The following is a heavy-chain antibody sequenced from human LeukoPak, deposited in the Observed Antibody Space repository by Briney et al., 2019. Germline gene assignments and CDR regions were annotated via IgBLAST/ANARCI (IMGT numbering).Heavy chain of an antibody. CDR3: GRCYDSSGYSPISY. J-gene: IGHJ4*02. CDR2: IYHSGTT. V-gene: IGHV4-59*01. D-gene: IGHD3-22*01. Sequence: SETLSLTCTVSSGSLSDYYWNWIRQPPGKGLEWIGNIYHSGTTNYNPSLKSRVTISIDTSKKQFSLKLRSVTTADTAMYFCGRCYDSSGYSPISYWGQGILITVSS. CDR1: SGSLSDYY.